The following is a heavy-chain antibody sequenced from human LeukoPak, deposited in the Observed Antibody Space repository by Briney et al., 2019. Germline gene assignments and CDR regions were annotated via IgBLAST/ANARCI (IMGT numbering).Heavy chain of an antibody. D-gene: IGHD6-19*01. CDR3: AREMGAVDYYYGMDV. J-gene: IGHJ6*02. V-gene: IGHV1-18*01. CDR1: GYTFTNFG. Sequence: ASVKVSCKTSGYTFTNFGITWVRQAPGQGLEWMGWISAYNSNTTYAQRVQGRVTMTTDTSTSTAFMELRSLKSDDTAVYYCAREMGAVDYYYGMDVWGQGTTVSVSS. CDR2: ISAYNSNT.